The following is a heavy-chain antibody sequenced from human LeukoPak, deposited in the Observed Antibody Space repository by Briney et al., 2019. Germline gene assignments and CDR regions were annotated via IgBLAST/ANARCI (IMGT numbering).Heavy chain of an antibody. J-gene: IGHJ4*02. CDR3: ARPEYYYDSSGYYSH. CDR2: ISSSGSTT. Sequence: GGSLRLSCAASGFTFSSYEMNWVRQAPGKGLEWVSYISSSGSTTYYADSVKGRFTISRDNAKNSLYLQMNSLRAEDTAVYYCARPEYYYDSSGYYSHWGQGTLVTVSS. CDR1: GFTFSSYE. D-gene: IGHD3-22*01. V-gene: IGHV3-48*03.